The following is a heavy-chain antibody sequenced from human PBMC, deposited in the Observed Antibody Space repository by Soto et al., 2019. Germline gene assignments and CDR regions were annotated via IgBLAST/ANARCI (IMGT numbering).Heavy chain of an antibody. CDR2: IIPIFGTA. D-gene: IGHD2-15*01. Sequence: QVQLVQSGAAVKKPGSSVKVSCKASGGTFSSYAISWVRQAPGQGLEWMGGIIPIFGTANYAQKFQGRVTITADESTRTAYMALRSLRSEDTAVYYCARESRYCSGGSCYFLPGIDYWGQGTLVTVSS. J-gene: IGHJ4*02. CDR3: ARESRYCSGGSCYFLPGIDY. V-gene: IGHV1-69*12. CDR1: GGTFSSYA.